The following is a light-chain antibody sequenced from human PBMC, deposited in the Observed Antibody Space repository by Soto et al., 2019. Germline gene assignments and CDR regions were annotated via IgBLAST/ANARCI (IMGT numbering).Light chain of an antibody. CDR1: QSISSY. CDR3: QQSYSTPLT. J-gene: IGKJ4*01. Sequence: DIQMTQSPSSLSASVGDRVTITCRASQSISSYLNWYQQKPGKAPKLLIYAASSLQSGDPSRFSGSGSGTDFTLSISSLQPEDFATYYCQQSYSTPLTFGGGTKVELK. CDR2: AAS. V-gene: IGKV1-39*01.